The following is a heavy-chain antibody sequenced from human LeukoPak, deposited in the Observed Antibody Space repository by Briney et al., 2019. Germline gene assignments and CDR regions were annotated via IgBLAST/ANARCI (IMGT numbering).Heavy chain of an antibody. D-gene: IGHD2-15*01. Sequence: GESLKISCQGSGYSFSNYWIGWVRQLPGKGLEWMGVVYPYDSDVRYSPAFVGQVTISADKSISTAYLHWGSLKASDTAMYFCAKQGGLDWGQGTLVTVSS. V-gene: IGHV5-51*01. CDR3: AKQGGLD. CDR1: GYSFSNYW. J-gene: IGHJ4*02. CDR2: VYPYDSDV.